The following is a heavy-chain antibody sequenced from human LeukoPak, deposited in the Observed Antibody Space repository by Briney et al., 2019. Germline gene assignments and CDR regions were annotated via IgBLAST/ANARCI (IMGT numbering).Heavy chain of an antibody. CDR3: ARALLVIRGGTVEYYFDY. J-gene: IGHJ4*02. D-gene: IGHD2-8*02. CDR1: GFTFSSYS. CDR2: IWYDGSNK. Sequence: GGSLRLSCAASGFTFSSYSMNWVRQAPGKGLEWVAVIWYDGSNKYYADSVKGRFTISRDNSKNTLYLQMNSLRAEDTAVYYCARALLVIRGGTVEYYFDYWGQGTLVTVSS. V-gene: IGHV3-33*08.